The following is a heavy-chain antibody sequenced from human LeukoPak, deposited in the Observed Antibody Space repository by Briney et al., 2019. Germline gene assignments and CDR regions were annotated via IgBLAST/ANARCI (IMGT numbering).Heavy chain of an antibody. Sequence: ASVKVSCKASGYTFTSYGISWVRQAPGQGLEWMGWMNPNSGNTHYAQKFQGRVTMTRNTSISTAYMELSSLRSEDTAVYYFARGLVATTCDYWGQGTLFTASS. CDR1: GYTFTSYG. D-gene: IGHD1-26*01. V-gene: IGHV1-8*02. J-gene: IGHJ4*02. CDR2: MNPNSGNT. CDR3: ARGLVATTCDY.